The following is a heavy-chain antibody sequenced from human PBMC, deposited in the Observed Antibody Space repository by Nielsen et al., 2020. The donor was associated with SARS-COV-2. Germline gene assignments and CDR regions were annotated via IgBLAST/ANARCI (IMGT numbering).Heavy chain of an antibody. CDR1: GFTFRYFW. D-gene: IGHD4/OR15-4a*01. V-gene: IGHV3-74*01. CDR2: IWSDGNVA. Sequence: GESLKISCEASGFTFRYFWMHWVRPAPGKGLVLVSRIWSDGNVADYADSVRGRFTISRDNSKNPLPLQMNSLRAEDTAVYYCVRGPEFYNDYYLLDWFDPWGQGTLVTVSS. CDR3: VRGPEFYNDYYLLDWFDP. J-gene: IGHJ5*02.